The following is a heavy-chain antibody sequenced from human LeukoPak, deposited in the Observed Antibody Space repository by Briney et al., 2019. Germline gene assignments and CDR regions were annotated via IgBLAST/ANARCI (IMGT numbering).Heavy chain of an antibody. CDR1: GFIFSSYV. CDR2: ISVGGGDT. V-gene: IGHV3-23*01. J-gene: IGHJ4*02. CDR3: ALSPVAERGY. Sequence: GGSLRLSCEASGFIFSSYVMGWVRQAPGKGLEWVSSISVGGGDTFTADSVKGRFTITRENSKNTLYLQMNSLRAEDTAVYYCALSPVAERGYWGQGTLVTVSS. D-gene: IGHD2-15*01.